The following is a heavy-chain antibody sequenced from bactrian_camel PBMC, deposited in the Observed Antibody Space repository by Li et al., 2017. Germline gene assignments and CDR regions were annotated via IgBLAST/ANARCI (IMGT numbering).Heavy chain of an antibody. Sequence: CVASGDTIGRYCMGWFRQPPGKEREGVAVITRAGDDITYTASMKGRFTISQDSARNTHYLDMNSLKPDDTAVYYCAASKRTYCSLGTCCLLSVETYRRWGQGTQVTVS. CDR1: GDTIGRYC. V-gene: IGHV3S27*01. CDR2: ITRAGDDI. CDR3: AASKRTYCSLGTCCLLSVETYRR. D-gene: IGHD2*01. J-gene: IGHJ4*01.